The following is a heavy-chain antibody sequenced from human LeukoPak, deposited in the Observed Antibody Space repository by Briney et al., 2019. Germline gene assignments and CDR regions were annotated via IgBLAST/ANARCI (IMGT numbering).Heavy chain of an antibody. CDR1: GFTVSRNY. CDR3: ARFTLEGAFDY. V-gene: IGHV3-66*01. CDR2: IYSGGST. D-gene: IGHD1-26*01. J-gene: IGHJ4*02. Sequence: GGSLRLSCAASGFTVSRNYMSWVRQAPGKGLEWVSVIYSGGSTYYADSVKGRLIISRDNSKNTLYLQINSLRAEDTAVYYCARFTLEGAFDYWGQGTLVTVSS.